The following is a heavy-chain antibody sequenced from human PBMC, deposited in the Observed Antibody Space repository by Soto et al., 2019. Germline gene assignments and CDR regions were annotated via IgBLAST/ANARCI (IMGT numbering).Heavy chain of an antibody. J-gene: IGHJ4*02. D-gene: IGHD3-10*01. CDR2: ISRSSSTI. CDR1: GFSFRSYS. V-gene: IGHV3-48*01. Sequence: EVQLVESGGGWVQTGGSLRLSCIASGFSFRSYSMHWVRQAPGKGQEWVSYISRSSSTIYHADSVKGRFTISRDNAKHSLYLQMNSLRAEDTAVYYCARGSVYHGSGDDHWGQGSLDTVSS. CDR3: ARGSVYHGSGDDH.